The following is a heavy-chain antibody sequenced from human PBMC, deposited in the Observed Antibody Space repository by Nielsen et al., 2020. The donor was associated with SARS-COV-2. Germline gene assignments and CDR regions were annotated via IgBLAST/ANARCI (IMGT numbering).Heavy chain of an antibody. CDR2: IYYSGST. Sequence: SETLSLTCTVSGGSISSSSYYWGWIRQPPGKGLEWIGSIYYSGSTYYNPSLKSRVTISVDTSKNQFSLKLSSVTAADTAVYYCARALSITIFGVVIINYFDYWGQGTLVTVSS. CDR1: GGSISSSSYY. D-gene: IGHD3-3*01. J-gene: IGHJ4*02. V-gene: IGHV4-39*07. CDR3: ARALSITIFGVVIINYFDY.